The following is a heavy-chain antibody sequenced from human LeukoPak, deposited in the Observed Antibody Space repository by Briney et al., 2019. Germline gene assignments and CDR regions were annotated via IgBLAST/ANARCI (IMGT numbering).Heavy chain of an antibody. CDR3: ARDAL. Sequence: ASVKVSSKPSGYSFTSFYIHWVRQAPGQGLEWMGMVNPSGGSTISAQKFHDRVNMTTDTTTRTVHMEMTGLTSDDTGIYYCARDALWGQGTQVTVSS. CDR1: GYSFTSFY. J-gene: IGHJ4*02. CDR2: VNPSGGST. V-gene: IGHV1-46*01. D-gene: IGHD3-3*02.